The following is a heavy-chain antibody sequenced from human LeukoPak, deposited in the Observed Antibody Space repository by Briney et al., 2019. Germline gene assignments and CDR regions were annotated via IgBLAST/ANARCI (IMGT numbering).Heavy chain of an antibody. D-gene: IGHD3-3*01. Sequence: SETLSLTCTVSGGSISSSSYYWGWIRQPPGKGLEWIGSIYYSGSTYYNPSLKSRVTISVDTSKNQFSLKLSSVTAADTAVYYYASRRGEYYYYYYMDVWGKGTTVTVSS. V-gene: IGHV4-39*01. J-gene: IGHJ6*03. CDR1: GGSISSSSYY. CDR3: ASRRGEYYYYYYMDV. CDR2: IYYSGST.